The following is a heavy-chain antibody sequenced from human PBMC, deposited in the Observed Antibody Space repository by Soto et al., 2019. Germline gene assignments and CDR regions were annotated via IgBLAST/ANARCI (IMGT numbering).Heavy chain of an antibody. J-gene: IGHJ4*02. CDR1: GFTFSRYP. CDR3: AREEPHPAPLVF. V-gene: IGHV3-30-3*01. CDR2: ISFDETNK. Sequence: GGSLRLSCATFGFTFSRYPIHWVRQAPGKGMEWVAGISFDETNKKYADSVRGRFTVSRDNSMSTIYLQVDSLETDDTAAYFCAREEPHPAPLVFWGQGTQVTVSS.